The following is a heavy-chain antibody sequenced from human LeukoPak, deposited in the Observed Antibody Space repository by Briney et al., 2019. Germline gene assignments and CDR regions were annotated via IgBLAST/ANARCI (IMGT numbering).Heavy chain of an antibody. J-gene: IGHJ1*01. D-gene: IGHD3-22*01. CDR1: GASISSSNYY. CDR2: IYYSGST. CDR3: ARVGASSGYYYGYFQH. Sequence: TTSETLSLTCTVSGASISSSNYYWGWIRQPPGKGLEWIGSIYYSGSTYYNPSLKSRVTISVDTSKSQFSLKLTSVTAADTAVYYCARVGASSGYYYGYFQHWGQGTLVTVSS. V-gene: IGHV4-39*01.